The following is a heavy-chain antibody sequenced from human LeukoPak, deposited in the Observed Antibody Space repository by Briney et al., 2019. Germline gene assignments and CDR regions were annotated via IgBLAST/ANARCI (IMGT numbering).Heavy chain of an antibody. D-gene: IGHD1-26*01. J-gene: IGHJ4*02. CDR1: GYTFTGYY. CDR2: INPNSGGT. CDR3: ARLEEGGSYFDY. Sequence: ASVKVSCKASGYTFTGYYMHWVRQAPGQGLEWMGWINPNSGGTNYAQKFQGRVTMTRDTSISTAYMELSRQRSDDTAVYYCARLEEGGSYFDYWGQGTLVTVSS. V-gene: IGHV1-2*02.